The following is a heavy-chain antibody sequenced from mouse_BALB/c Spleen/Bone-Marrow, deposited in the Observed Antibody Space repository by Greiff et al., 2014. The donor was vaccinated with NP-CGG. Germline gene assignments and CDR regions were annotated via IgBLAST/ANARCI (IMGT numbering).Heavy chain of an antibody. CDR2: ISSGGSYT. CDR1: GFTFSSYA. J-gene: IGHJ2*01. CDR3: ARDRGYFDY. Sequence: EVKLEESGGGLVKPGGSLKLSCAASGFTFSSYAMSWVRQSPEKRLEWVAEISSGGSYTYYPDTVTGRFTISRDYAKNTLYLEMSSLRSEDTAMYYCARDRGYFDYWGQGTTLTVSS. V-gene: IGHV5-9-4*01. D-gene: IGHD3-1*01.